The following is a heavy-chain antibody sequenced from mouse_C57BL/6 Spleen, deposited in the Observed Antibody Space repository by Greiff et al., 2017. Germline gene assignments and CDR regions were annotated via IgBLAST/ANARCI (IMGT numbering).Heavy chain of an antibody. Sequence: QVQLQQSGPELVKPGASVKISCKASGYAFSSSWMNWVKQRPGKGLEWIGRIYPGDGDTNYNGTVKGKATITADKASSTAYMQLSSLTSEDSAVYFCAVYYGSSGFAYWGQGTLVTVSA. CDR3: AVYYGSSGFAY. J-gene: IGHJ3*01. D-gene: IGHD1-1*01. CDR2: IYPGDGDT. V-gene: IGHV1-82*01. CDR1: GYAFSSSW.